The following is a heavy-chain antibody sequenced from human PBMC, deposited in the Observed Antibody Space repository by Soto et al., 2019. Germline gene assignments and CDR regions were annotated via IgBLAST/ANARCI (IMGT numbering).Heavy chain of an antibody. J-gene: IGHJ6*02. CDR3: ARQGFGPLHGLADV. Sequence: SDTLXLTCTVSGGSISSYYWSWIRQPPGKRMEWIGYVHHSWGSSYNPSLQSRVAISLDTSKSQFSLNLTSVTATDTAVYYCARQGFGPLHGLADVWGQGTTVTVSS. D-gene: IGHD3-10*01. CDR1: GGSISSYY. V-gene: IGHV4-59*08. CDR2: VHHSWGS.